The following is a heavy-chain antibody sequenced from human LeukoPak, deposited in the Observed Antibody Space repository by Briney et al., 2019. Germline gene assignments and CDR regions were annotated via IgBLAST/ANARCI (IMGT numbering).Heavy chain of an antibody. Sequence: SETLSLTCTVSGGSISSSSYYWGWIRQPPGKGLEWIGSIYHSGSTYYNPSLKSRVTISVDTSKNQFSLKLSSVTAADTAVYYCACENWGGGVDPWGQGTLVTVSS. J-gene: IGHJ5*02. CDR2: IYHSGST. CDR1: GGSISSSSYY. V-gene: IGHV4-39*01. CDR3: ACENWGGGVDP. D-gene: IGHD7-27*01.